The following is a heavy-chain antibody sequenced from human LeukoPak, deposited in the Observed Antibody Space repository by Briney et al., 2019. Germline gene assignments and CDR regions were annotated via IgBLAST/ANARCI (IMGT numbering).Heavy chain of an antibody. J-gene: IGHJ3*02. V-gene: IGHV3-33*01. D-gene: IGHD3-22*01. CDR1: GFTFSSYG. CDR3: ARGMHYYDSSGPLGGDAFDI. Sequence: GRSLRLSCAASGFTFSSYGMHWVRQAPGKGLEWVAVIWYDGSNKYYADSVKGRLTISRDNSKNTLYLQMNSLRAEDTAVYYCARGMHYYDSSGPLGGDAFDIWGQGTMVTVSS. CDR2: IWYDGSNK.